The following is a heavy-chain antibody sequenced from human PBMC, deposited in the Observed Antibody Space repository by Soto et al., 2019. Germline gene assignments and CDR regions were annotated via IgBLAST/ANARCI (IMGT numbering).Heavy chain of an antibody. CDR1: GYTFTSYD. Sequence: ASVKVSCKASGYTFTSYDINWVRQATGQGLEWMGWMNPNSGNTGYAQKLQGRVTMTTDTSTSTAYMELRSLRSDDTAVYYCARANEGGPRGYNWFDPWGQGTLVTVSS. V-gene: IGHV1-8*01. CDR2: MNPNSGNT. D-gene: IGHD3-10*01. CDR3: ARANEGGPRGYNWFDP. J-gene: IGHJ5*02.